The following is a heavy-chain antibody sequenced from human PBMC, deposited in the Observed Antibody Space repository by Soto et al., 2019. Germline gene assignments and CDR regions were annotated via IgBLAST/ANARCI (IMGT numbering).Heavy chain of an antibody. D-gene: IGHD5-12*01. V-gene: IGHV6-1*01. CDR1: GDSVSSNSAA. CDR2: TYYRSKWYN. J-gene: IGHJ5*02. Sequence: PSQTLSRTCAISGDSVSSNSAAWNWIRQSPSRGLEWLGRTYYRSKWYNDYAVSVKSRITINPDTSKNQFSLQLNSVTPEDTAVYYCARGHPRGYSGYAPFDPWGQGTLVTVSS. CDR3: ARGHPRGYSGYAPFDP.